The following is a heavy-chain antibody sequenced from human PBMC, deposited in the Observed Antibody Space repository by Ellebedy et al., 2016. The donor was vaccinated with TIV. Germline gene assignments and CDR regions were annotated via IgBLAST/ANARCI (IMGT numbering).Heavy chain of an antibody. CDR1: GFPFNRYW. J-gene: IGHJ4*02. Sequence: GGSLRLSCAASGFPFNRYWMTWVRQAPGKGLDWLANIKQDGSDIYYGDSVKGDSVKGRFTISRDNTRNSLYLQIKSLRAEDTAVYYCAKEVAGQGHLDQWGQGTLVTVSS. CDR3: AKEVAGQGHLDQ. D-gene: IGHD3-10*01. V-gene: IGHV3-7*01. CDR2: IKQDGSDI.